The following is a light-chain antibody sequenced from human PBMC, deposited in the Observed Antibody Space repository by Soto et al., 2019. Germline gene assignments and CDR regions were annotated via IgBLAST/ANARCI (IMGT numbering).Light chain of an antibody. CDR3: SSHAGTVV. J-gene: IGLJ2*01. CDR2: EGN. V-gene: IGLV2-23*01. Sequence: QSALTQPASVSGSPGQSITISCTGTGRDVGSYNLVSWYQHHPGKAPKLIIYEGNNRPSGISNRFSGSMSGNTASLTISGFQAEDEADYYCSSHAGTVVFGGGTKVTVL. CDR1: GRDVGSYNL.